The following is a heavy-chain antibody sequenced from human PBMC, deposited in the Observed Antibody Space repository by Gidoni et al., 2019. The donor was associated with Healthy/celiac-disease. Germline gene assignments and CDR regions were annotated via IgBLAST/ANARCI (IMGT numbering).Heavy chain of an antibody. CDR2: INGSSSYI. CDR1: GFTFSSYS. V-gene: IGHV3-21*01. J-gene: IGHJ4*02. Sequence: EVQLVASGGGLVKHGGSLRLSCAASGFTFSSYSMNWVRQAPGKGLEWISSINGSSSYIYYADSVKGRFTSSRDNAKSSLYLQMNGLRAEDTAVYYCARVVTLYYFDYWGQGTLVTVSS. CDR3: ARVVTLYYFDY. D-gene: IGHD2-15*01.